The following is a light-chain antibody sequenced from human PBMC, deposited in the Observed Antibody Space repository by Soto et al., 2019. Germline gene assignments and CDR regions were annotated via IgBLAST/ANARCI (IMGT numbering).Light chain of an antibody. J-gene: IGLJ1*01. CDR3: NSYTSSSTYV. CDR1: SRDVGGYNY. CDR2: EVS. Sequence: QSVLTQPASVSGSPGQSITISCTGTSRDVGGYNYVSWYQQHPGKAPKVMIYEVSNRPSGVSNRFSGSKSGNTASLTISGLQAEDEADYYCNSYTSSSTYVFGTGTKLTVL. V-gene: IGLV2-14*01.